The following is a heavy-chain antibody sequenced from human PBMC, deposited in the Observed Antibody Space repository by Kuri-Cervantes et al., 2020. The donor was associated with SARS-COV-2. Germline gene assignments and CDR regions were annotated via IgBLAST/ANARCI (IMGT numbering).Heavy chain of an antibody. D-gene: IGHD3-10*01. V-gene: IGHV4-38-2*02. J-gene: IGHJ2*01. CDR3: ARRSGIRYWYFDL. Sequence: SETLSPTCTLSGYSISSGYYWGWIRQPPGKGLEWIGSIYHSGSTYYNPSLKSRVTISVDTSKNQFSLKLSSVTAADTAVYYCARRSGIRYWYFDLWGRGTLVTVSS. CDR2: IYHSGST. CDR1: GYSISSGYY.